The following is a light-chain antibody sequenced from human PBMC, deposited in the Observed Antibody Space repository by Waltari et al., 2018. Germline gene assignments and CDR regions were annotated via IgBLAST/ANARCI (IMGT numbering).Light chain of an antibody. CDR3: QHRCGWPLRWT. CDR1: QSVRNS. J-gene: IGKJ1*01. CDR2: DAS. V-gene: IGKV3-11*01. Sequence: EFVLTQSPGTLSLSPGETATLSCTASQSVRNSLAGYQQTPGQAPRLLIYDASNGATGVPARFIGVGSVTDFTLTIAGRQPEDFAVYYCQHRCGWPLRWTFGQGTRVELK.